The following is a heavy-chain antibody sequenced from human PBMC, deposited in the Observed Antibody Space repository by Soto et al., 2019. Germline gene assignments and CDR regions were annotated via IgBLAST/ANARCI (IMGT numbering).Heavy chain of an antibody. CDR1: GFTFSSYA. V-gene: IGHV3-30-3*01. J-gene: IGHJ6*02. Sequence: QVQLVESGGGVVQPGRSLRLSCAASGFTFSSYAMHWVRQAPGKGLEWVAVISYDGSNKYYADSVKGRFTISRDNSKNTLYLQMNSLRAEDTAVYYCARGGTIFGVDDYGMDVWGQGTTVTVSS. CDR3: ARGGTIFGVDDYGMDV. D-gene: IGHD3-3*01. CDR2: ISYDGSNK.